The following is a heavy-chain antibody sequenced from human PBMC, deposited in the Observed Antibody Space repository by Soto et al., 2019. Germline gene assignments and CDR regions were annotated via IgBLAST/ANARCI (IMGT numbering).Heavy chain of an antibody. J-gene: IGHJ6*02. D-gene: IGHD5-18*01. CDR3: AREGTTAPQDGIYYDGMAG. CDR2: IIPIFGST. Sequence: QVQLVQSGAEVRKPGSSVKVSCKASGGTFSSYAITWVRQAPGQGLEWMGGIIPIFGSTNYAQKFQGRVTITADESTSTAYMELSSLRSEDTAVYYCAREGTTAPQDGIYYDGMAGWGQGTTVTLSS. V-gene: IGHV1-69*01. CDR1: GGTFSSYA.